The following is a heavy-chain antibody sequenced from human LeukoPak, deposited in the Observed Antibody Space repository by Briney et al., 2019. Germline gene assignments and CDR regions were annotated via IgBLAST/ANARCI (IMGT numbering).Heavy chain of an antibody. CDR1: GYTFTSYA. Sequence: ASVKVSCKASGYTFTSYAMHWVRQAPGQRLEWMGWINAGNGNTKYSQKFQGRVTITADEATRTAYMELPYLRSDDTAVYYCTIIPNVILFTHYFEYWGQGTLVTVSS. D-gene: IGHD2-21*01. CDR2: INAGNGNT. V-gene: IGHV1-3*01. J-gene: IGHJ4*02. CDR3: TIIPNVILFTHYFEY.